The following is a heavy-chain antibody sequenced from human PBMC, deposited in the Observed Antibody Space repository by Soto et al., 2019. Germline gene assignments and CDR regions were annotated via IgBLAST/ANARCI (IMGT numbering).Heavy chain of an antibody. CDR2: ISHDGSNK. Sequence: GGSLRLSCAASGFTFSSHGMPWVRQAPGKGLEWVAAISHDGSNKYYADSVKGRFTISRDNSKNTLYLQMNSLRAEDTAVYYCAKVGHCSGGSCYNGGVYYYYYGMDVWGQGTTVTVSS. J-gene: IGHJ6*02. D-gene: IGHD2-15*01. CDR3: AKVGHCSGGSCYNGGVYYYYYGMDV. V-gene: IGHV3-30*18. CDR1: GFTFSSHG.